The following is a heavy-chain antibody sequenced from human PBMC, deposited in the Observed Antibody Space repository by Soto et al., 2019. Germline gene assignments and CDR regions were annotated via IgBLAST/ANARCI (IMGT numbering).Heavy chain of an antibody. D-gene: IGHD6-19*01. CDR2: ILSNDEK. J-gene: IGHJ2*01. CDR1: GFSLSSGRGG. Sequence: QVTLKESGPVLVKPTETLTLTCSVSGFSLSSGRGGVSWIRQPPGKALECLAHILSNDEKSYSTSLKSRLTISKDNSARQVVLIMTNMDPVDTATYYCARIWRSSGGVNYFDLWGRGTLVTVSS. CDR3: ARIWRSSGGVNYFDL. V-gene: IGHV2-26*02.